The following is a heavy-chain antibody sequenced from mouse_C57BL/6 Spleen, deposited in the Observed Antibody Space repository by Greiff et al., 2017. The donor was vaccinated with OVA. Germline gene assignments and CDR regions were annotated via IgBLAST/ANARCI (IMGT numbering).Heavy chain of an antibody. V-gene: IGHV1-15*01. CDR3: TRTYYSNHYFDC. Sequence: QVHVKQSGAELVRPGASVTLSCKASGYTFTDYEMHWVKQTPVHGLEWIGAIDPETGGTAYNQKFKGKAILTADKSSSTAYMELRSLTSEDSAVYYCTRTYYSNHYFDCWGQGTTLTVSS. J-gene: IGHJ2*01. CDR2: IDPETGGT. D-gene: IGHD2-5*01. CDR1: GYTFTDYE.